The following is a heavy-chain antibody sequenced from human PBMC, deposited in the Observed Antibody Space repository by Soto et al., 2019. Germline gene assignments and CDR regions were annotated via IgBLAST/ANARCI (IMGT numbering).Heavy chain of an antibody. CDR2: ISGSGGTT. D-gene: IGHD3-16*01. J-gene: IGHJ6*02. CDR1: GFTFNSYA. CDR3: AKCSARPCGDMDV. Sequence: TGGSLRLFCAASGFTFNSYAMTSVRQAPGKGLEWVSAISGSGGTTYYADSVKGRFTISRDNAKKTLYLQMNSVRADDTALYYCAKCSARPCGDMDVWGQGTTVTVSS. V-gene: IGHV3-23*01.